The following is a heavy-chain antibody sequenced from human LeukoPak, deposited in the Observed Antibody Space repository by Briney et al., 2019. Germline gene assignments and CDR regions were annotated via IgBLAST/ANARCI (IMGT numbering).Heavy chain of an antibody. V-gene: IGHV3-30*18. Sequence: PGGSLRLSCGASGFTFDKYGMHYVRQAPGKWLEWVAVILEDGRIKKYADSVKDRFTISRDNTNNTLHLQMHSLRVEDTGIYFCAKDRETTASGTFDYWGLGTLVTVSS. J-gene: IGHJ4*02. CDR1: GFTFDKYG. D-gene: IGHD1-1*01. CDR3: AKDRETTASGTFDY. CDR2: ILEDGRIK.